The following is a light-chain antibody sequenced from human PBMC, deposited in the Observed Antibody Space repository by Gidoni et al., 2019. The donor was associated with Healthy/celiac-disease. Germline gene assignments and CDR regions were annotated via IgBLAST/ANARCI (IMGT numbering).Light chain of an antibody. Sequence: QSVLTQPPSASGTPGQRVTISCSGSSSNIGSNTVNWYQQLPGTAPKLLIYSINQRPSGVPDRFSGSKSGTSASLAISGLQSEDEADYYCAAWDDSLTLWVFGGGTKLTVL. V-gene: IGLV1-44*01. CDR1: SSNIGSNT. CDR2: SIN. CDR3: AAWDDSLTLWV. J-gene: IGLJ3*02.